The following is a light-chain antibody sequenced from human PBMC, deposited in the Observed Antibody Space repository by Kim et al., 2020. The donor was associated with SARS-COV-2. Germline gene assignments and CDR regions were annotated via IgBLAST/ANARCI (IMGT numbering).Light chain of an antibody. CDR3: LQHSNYPLT. CDR2: AAS. Sequence: DIQMSQSPSAMSASVGDRVTITCRASQDISNSLAWFQQRPGKVPRRLIYAASSLQSGVPSRFSGSGSGTEFTLTISSLQPEDFVTYYCLQHSNYPLTFGGGTKVDIK. CDR1: QDISNS. J-gene: IGKJ4*01. V-gene: IGKV1-17*03.